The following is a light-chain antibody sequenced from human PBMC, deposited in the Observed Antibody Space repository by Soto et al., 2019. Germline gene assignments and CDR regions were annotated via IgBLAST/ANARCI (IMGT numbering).Light chain of an antibody. J-gene: IGKJ2*01. V-gene: IGKV3-20*01. CDR2: GIS. CDR3: QHSHSLTPEYT. Sequence: EIVLTQSPGTLSLSPGERATVSCRASQSIRYNYLAWYQQKPCQAPRLLIYGISTSASDIPDRFSGSGSGTDSTLTINTLEPENSAIYYCQHSHSLTPEYTFGQETKLEIK. CDR1: QSIRYNY.